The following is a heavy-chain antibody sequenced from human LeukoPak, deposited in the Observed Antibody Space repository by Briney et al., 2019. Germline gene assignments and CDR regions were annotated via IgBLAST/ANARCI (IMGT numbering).Heavy chain of an antibody. V-gene: IGHV3-48*03. CDR3: ARGSSGLFDY. J-gene: IGHJ4*02. Sequence: GGSLRLFCAASGFTFSSYEMNWVRQAPGKGLEWVSYISSSGSTIYYADSVKGRFTISRDNAKNSLYLQMNSLRAEDTAVYYCARGSSGLFDYWGQGTLVTVSS. D-gene: IGHD6-19*01. CDR2: ISSSGSTI. CDR1: GFTFSSYE.